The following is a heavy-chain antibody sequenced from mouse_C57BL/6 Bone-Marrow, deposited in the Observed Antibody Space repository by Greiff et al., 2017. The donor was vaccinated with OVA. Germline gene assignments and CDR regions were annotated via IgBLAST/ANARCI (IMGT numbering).Heavy chain of an antibody. D-gene: IGHD2-4*01. V-gene: IGHV5-4*01. Sequence: EVMLVESGGGLVKPGGSLKLSCAASGFTFSSYAMSWVRQTPEKRLEWVATISDGGSYTYYPDNVKGRFTISRDNAKNNLYLQMSNLKSEDTAMYYCARDYDYDYYAMDYWGQGTSVTVSS. CDR1: GFTFSSYA. CDR3: ARDYDYDYYAMDY. J-gene: IGHJ4*01. CDR2: ISDGGSYT.